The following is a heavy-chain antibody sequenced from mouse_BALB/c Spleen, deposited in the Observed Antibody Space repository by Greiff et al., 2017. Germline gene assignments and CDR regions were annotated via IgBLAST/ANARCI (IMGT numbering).Heavy chain of an antibody. Sequence: QVQLQQPGAELVKPGASVKLSCKASGYTFTSYYMYWVKQRPGQGLEWIGGINPSNGGTNFNEKFKSKATLTVDKSSSTAYMQLSSLTSEDSAVYYCTRRDYDGPDLHYYAMDYWGQGTSVTVSS. CDR3: TRRDYDGPDLHYYAMDY. D-gene: IGHD2-4*01. CDR1: GYTFTSYY. CDR2: INPSNGGT. V-gene: IGHV1S81*02. J-gene: IGHJ4*01.